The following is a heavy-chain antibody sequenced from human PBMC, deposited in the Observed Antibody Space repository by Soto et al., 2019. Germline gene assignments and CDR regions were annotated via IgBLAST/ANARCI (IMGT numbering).Heavy chain of an antibody. Sequence: GGSLRLSCAASGFTFSDYYMSWIRQAPGKGLEWVSYISSSGSTIYYADSVKGRFTISRDNAKNSLYLQMNSLRAEDTAVYYCAKKTTYYYGSGSSFDYWGQGTLVTVSS. V-gene: IGHV3-11*01. CDR3: AKKTTYYYGSGSSFDY. CDR1: GFTFSDYY. D-gene: IGHD3-10*01. J-gene: IGHJ4*02. CDR2: ISSSGSTI.